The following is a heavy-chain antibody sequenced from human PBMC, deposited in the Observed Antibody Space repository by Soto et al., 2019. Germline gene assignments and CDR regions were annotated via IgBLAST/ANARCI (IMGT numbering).Heavy chain of an antibody. CDR1: GGSISSSSYY. Sequence: QLQLQESGPGLAKPSETLSLTCTVSGGSISSSSYYWGWIRQPPGKGLEWIGSIYYSGSTYYNPSLKSRVTISVDTSKNQFSLKLSSVTAADTAVYYCARHPNFDWLFYYFDYWGQGTLVTVSS. CDR2: IYYSGST. CDR3: ARHPNFDWLFYYFDY. V-gene: IGHV4-39*01. J-gene: IGHJ4*02. D-gene: IGHD3-9*01.